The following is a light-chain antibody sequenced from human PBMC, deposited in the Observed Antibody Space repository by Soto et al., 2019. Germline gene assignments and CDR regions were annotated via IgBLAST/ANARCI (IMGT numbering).Light chain of an antibody. CDR3: SSYTRSSTLVV. CDR1: SSDVGGYNY. CDR2: DVS. J-gene: IGLJ2*01. V-gene: IGLV2-14*01. Sequence: QSALTQPASVSGSPGQSITISCTGTSSDVGGYNYVSWYQQHPGKAPKLMIYDVSNRPSGVSNRFSGSKSGNTASLTISGLQAADEADYYCSSYTRSSTLVVFGGGTKVTVL.